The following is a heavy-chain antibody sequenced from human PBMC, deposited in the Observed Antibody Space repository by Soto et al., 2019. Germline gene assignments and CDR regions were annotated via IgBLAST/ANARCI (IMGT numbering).Heavy chain of an antibody. Sequence: PGGSLRLSCAASVFSFSTYGMHWVRQAPGKGLEWVAFISNDGSNKYYADSVKGRFTISRDDAKSSLYLQMNSLRVEDTAVYFCVRDHAWAFDSWGQGTQVTVSS. CDR1: VFSFSTYG. CDR2: ISNDGSNK. D-gene: IGHD2-2*01. CDR3: VRDHAWAFDS. V-gene: IGHV3-30*03. J-gene: IGHJ4*02.